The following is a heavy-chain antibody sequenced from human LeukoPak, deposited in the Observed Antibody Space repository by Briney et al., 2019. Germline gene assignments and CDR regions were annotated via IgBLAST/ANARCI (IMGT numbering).Heavy chain of an antibody. J-gene: IGHJ6*02. CDR1: GGSISSSSYY. V-gene: IGHV4-39*01. CDR2: IYYSGYT. CDR3: ARHSPGYYYYDMDV. Sequence: SETLSLTCTVSGGSISSSSYYWGWIRQPPGKGLEWIGSIYYSGYTYYNPSLKSRVTISVDTSKNQFSLKLSSVTAADTAVYYCARHSPGYYYYDMDVWGQGTTVTVSS.